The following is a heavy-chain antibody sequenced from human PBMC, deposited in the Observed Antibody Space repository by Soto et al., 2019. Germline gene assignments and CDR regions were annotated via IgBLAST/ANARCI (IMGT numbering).Heavy chain of an antibody. J-gene: IGHJ4*02. CDR1: GYTFTAYY. D-gene: IGHD6-19*01. Sequence: VASVKVSCKASGYTFTAYYIHWVRQAPGQGLEWMGWINPNSGGTNSAQKFQGRVTLTWDTSISTAYMDLSRLRSDDTAVYYCAREIEVAGSRSFDYWGQGTLVTVSS. CDR2: INPNSGGT. V-gene: IGHV1-2*02. CDR3: AREIEVAGSRSFDY.